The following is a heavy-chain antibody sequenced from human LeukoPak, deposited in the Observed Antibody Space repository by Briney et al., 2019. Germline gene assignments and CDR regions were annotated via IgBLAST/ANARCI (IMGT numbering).Heavy chain of an antibody. CDR2: ISYDGSNK. D-gene: IGHD3-3*01. CDR3: AKDQQRDFWSGRDAFDI. V-gene: IGHV3-30*18. CDR1: GFTFSDYY. Sequence: GGSLRLSCAASGFTFSDYYMSWIRQAPGKGLEWVAVISYDGSNKYYADSVKGRFTISRDNSKNTLYLQMNSLRAEDTAVYYCAKDQQRDFWSGRDAFDIWGQGTMVTVSS. J-gene: IGHJ3*02.